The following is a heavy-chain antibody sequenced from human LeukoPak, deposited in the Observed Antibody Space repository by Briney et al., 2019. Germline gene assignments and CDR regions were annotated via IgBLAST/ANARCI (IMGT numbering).Heavy chain of an antibody. CDR2: ISGSGGST. D-gene: IGHD2-15*01. CDR1: GFTFSAYA. Sequence: GGSLRLSCAASGFTFSAYAMTWVRQAPGKGLEWVSAISGSGGSTYYADSLKGRFNISRDSSKNTLYLQMNSLRAEDTAVYYCAKDRGSARPSKYYFDYWGQGTLVTVSS. J-gene: IGHJ4*02. V-gene: IGHV3-23*01. CDR3: AKDRGSARPSKYYFDY.